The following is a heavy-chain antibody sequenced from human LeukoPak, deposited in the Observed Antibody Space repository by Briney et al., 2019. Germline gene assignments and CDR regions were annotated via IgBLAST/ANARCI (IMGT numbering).Heavy chain of an antibody. D-gene: IGHD2-8*01. V-gene: IGHV3-23*01. Sequence: GGSLRLSCAASGFTFSSYAVNWVRQAPGKGLEWVSAISGSGSSTYYADSVKGRFTISRDSSKNTVHLQMNTLRAEDTAVYYCAKAAVPGTKYYIDYWGQGTPVTVSS. CDR2: ISGSGSST. CDR1: GFTFSSYA. CDR3: AKAAVPGTKYYIDY. J-gene: IGHJ4*02.